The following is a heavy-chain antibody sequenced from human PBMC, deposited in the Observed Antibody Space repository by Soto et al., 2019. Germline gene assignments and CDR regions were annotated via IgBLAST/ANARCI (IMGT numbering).Heavy chain of an antibody. CDR3: AKDAYYDYNWGTYRYGGRWAFDI. D-gene: IGHD3-16*02. CDR2: ISWSSGTI. Sequence: EVQLVESGGGLIQPGRSLRLSCAASGFTFDDYAMHWVRQTPGKGLEWVSGISWSSGTIGYADSVKGRFTISRDNAKNSLYLQMNSLRIEDTALYYCAKDAYYDYNWGTYRYGGRWAFDIWGQGTMVTVSS. CDR1: GFTFDDYA. J-gene: IGHJ3*02. V-gene: IGHV3-9*01.